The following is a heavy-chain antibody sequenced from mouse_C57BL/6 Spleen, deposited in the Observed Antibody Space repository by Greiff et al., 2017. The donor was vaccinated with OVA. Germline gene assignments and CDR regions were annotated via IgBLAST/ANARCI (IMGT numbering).Heavy chain of an antibody. D-gene: IGHD4-1*01. Sequence: VQLQQPGSELVKPGASVKLSCQASGYTFTSYWLHWVKQRPGQGLAWIGTINPSNGGSNYNEKFKSKATLTVDKFSSTAYMQLSSLTSEDAAVYYCARNWEYYFDYWGQGTTLTVSS. CDR1: GYTFTSYW. CDR2: INPSNGGS. CDR3: ARNWEYYFDY. J-gene: IGHJ2*01. V-gene: IGHV1-53*01.